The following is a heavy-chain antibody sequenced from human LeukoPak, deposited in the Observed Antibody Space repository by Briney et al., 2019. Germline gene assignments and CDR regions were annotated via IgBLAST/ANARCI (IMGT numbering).Heavy chain of an antibody. CDR1: GFTFSGYG. D-gene: IGHD1-26*01. V-gene: IGHV3-33*01. CDR2: IWYDGSNK. Sequence: GGSLRLSCAASGFTFSGYGMHWVRQVPGKGLEWVAVIWYDGSNKYYADSVKGRFTISRDNSKNTLYLQMNSLRADDTAVYYCATENSGSYYGYFDSWGQGTLVTVSS. J-gene: IGHJ4*03. CDR3: ATENSGSYYGYFDS.